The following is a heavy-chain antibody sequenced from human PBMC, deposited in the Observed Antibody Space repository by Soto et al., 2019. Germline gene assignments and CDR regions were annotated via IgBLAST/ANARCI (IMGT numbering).Heavy chain of an antibody. D-gene: IGHD5-18*01. CDR2: IYPGDSDT. CDR1: GYSFTTYW. V-gene: IGHV5-51*01. Sequence: GESLKISCKGSGYSFTTYWIGWVRQMPGKGLEWMGFIYPGDSDTRYSPSFQGQATISADKSISTAYLQWSSLKASDTAMYYCTRRRPWGTVMGDMDVWGQGTTVTVSS. CDR3: TRRRPWGTVMGDMDV. J-gene: IGHJ6*02.